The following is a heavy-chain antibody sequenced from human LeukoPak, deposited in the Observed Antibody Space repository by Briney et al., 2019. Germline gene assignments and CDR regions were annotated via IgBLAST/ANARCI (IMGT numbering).Heavy chain of an antibody. CDR1: GYTFTSYG. D-gene: IGHD2-15*01. CDR3: ARVVLVAQEAFDI. J-gene: IGHJ3*02. V-gene: IGHV1-18*01. Sequence: GASVKVSCKASGYTFTSYGFTWVRQAPGQGLEWMGWINAYNDNTNYAQKVQDRVTMTTDTSTSTAYMELRSLRSDDTAVYYCARVVLVAQEAFDIWGQGIMVTVSS. CDR2: INAYNDNT.